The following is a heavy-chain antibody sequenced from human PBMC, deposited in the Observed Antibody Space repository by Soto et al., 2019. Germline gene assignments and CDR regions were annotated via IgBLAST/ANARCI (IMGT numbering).Heavy chain of an antibody. CDR3: AKGPLYCSSTSCYVGYFDY. Sequence: DVQLVESGGGLVQPGRSLRLSCAASGFTFDDYAMHWVRQAPGKGLEWVSGISWNSGSIGYADSVKGRFTISRDNAKNSLYLQMNSLRAEDTALYYCAKGPLYCSSTSCYVGYFDYWGQGTLVTVSS. D-gene: IGHD2-2*01. CDR2: ISWNSGSI. J-gene: IGHJ4*02. CDR1: GFTFDDYA. V-gene: IGHV3-9*01.